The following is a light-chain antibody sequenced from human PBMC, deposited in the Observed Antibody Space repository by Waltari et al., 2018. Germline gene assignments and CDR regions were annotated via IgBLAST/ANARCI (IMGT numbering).Light chain of an antibody. Sequence: EIVLTQSPGSLSSSPGERVTLSCRASQSVSRSLAWYQQKPGQAPRLLIFGASNRATGIPDRFSGSGSGTDFSLTISRLEPEDFAVYYCQLYVSLPATFGQRTKVEIK. CDR1: QSVSRS. CDR3: QLYVSLPAT. CDR2: GAS. J-gene: IGKJ1*01. V-gene: IGKV3-20*01.